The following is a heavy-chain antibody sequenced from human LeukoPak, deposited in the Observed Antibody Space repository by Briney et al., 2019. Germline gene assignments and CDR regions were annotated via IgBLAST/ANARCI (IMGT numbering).Heavy chain of an antibody. Sequence: SETLSLTCAVSGYSISSGYYWGWIRQPPGEGLEWIGSIYHSGSTYYNPSLKSRVTISVDTSKNQFSLKLSSVTAADTAVYYCARLGSILSFFDPWGQGTLVTVSS. CDR3: ARLGSILSFFDP. CDR2: IYHSGST. CDR1: GYSISSGYY. D-gene: IGHD3-10*01. V-gene: IGHV4-38-2*01. J-gene: IGHJ5*02.